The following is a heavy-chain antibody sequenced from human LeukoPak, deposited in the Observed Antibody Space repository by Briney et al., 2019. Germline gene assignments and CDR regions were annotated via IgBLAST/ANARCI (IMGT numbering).Heavy chain of an antibody. Sequence: SETLSLTCTVSGGSISSRSYYWGWIRQPPGKGLEWIGEINHSGSTNYNPSLKSRVTISVDTSKKQFSLKLSSVTAADTAVYYCVTYYFDSSGPKKNYWGQGTLVTVSS. CDR3: VTYYFDSSGPKKNY. D-gene: IGHD3-22*01. CDR1: GGSISSRSYY. V-gene: IGHV4-39*07. J-gene: IGHJ4*02. CDR2: INHSGST.